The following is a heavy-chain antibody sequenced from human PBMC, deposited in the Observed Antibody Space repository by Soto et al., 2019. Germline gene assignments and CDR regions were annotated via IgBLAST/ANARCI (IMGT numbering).Heavy chain of an antibody. CDR3: ARLSFWSGYCFDY. CDR1: GYSFTSYR. CDR2: IYPGDSDT. D-gene: IGHD3-3*01. J-gene: IGHJ4*02. V-gene: IGHV5-51*01. Sequence: GESLKISCKGSGYSFTSYRIGWVRQMPGKGLEWMGIIYPGDSDTRYSPSFQGQVTISAGKSISTAYLQWSSLKASDTAFYYCARLSFWSGYCFDYWGQGTLVTVSS.